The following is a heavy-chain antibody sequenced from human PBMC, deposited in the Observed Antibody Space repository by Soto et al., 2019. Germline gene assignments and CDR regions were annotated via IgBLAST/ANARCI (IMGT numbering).Heavy chain of an antibody. D-gene: IGHD1-26*01. CDR2: IDPRDSHP. Sequence: EVQLVQSGAEVKQPGESLRISCQGSGYSFSDYYVNWVRHLPGKGLEWMGKIDPRDSHPNYSPSFQGHVTISVDESTNTAYLQWSSLKASDTAIYYCARQSPYTGSYYVLLDHWGQGTLVTVSS. CDR1: GYSFSDYY. CDR3: ARQSPYTGSYYVLLDH. V-gene: IGHV5-10-1*03. J-gene: IGHJ4*02.